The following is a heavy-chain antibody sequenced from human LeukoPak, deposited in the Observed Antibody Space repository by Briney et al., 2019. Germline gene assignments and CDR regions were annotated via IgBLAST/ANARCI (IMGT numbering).Heavy chain of an antibody. CDR3: ARDYYDSSGYPRKNWFDP. CDR1: GGSISSSSYY. J-gene: IGHJ5*02. V-gene: IGHV4-39*07. D-gene: IGHD3-22*01. Sequence: SETLSLTCTVCGGSISSSSYYWGWIRQPPGKGLEWIGSIYYSGSTYYNPSLKSRVTISVDTSKNQFSLKLSSVTAADTAVYYCARDYYDSSGYPRKNWFDPWGREPWSPSPQ. CDR2: IYYSGST.